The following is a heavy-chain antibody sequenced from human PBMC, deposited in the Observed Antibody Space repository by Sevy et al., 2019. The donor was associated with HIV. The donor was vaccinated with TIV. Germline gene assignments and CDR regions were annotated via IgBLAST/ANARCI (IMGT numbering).Heavy chain of an antibody. CDR1: GFTFSSYA. Sequence: GGSLRLSCAASGFTFSSYAMHWVRQAPGKGLEWVAVISYDGSNKYYADSVKGRFTISRDNSKNTLYLQMNSLRAEDRAVYYCAGDPGYCSGGSCYEPRAYDYWGQGTLVTVSS. CDR2: ISYDGSNK. CDR3: AGDPGYCSGGSCYEPRAYDY. J-gene: IGHJ4*02. V-gene: IGHV3-30-3*01. D-gene: IGHD2-15*01.